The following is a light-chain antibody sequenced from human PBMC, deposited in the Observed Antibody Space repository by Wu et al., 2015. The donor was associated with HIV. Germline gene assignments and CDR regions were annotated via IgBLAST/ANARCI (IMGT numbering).Light chain of an antibody. Sequence: EIVMTQSPATLSVSPGERATLSCRASQTISTKLAWYQHQPGQAPRLLIYGASTRATGIPARFSGSGSGTEFTLTINSLQSEDFAVYYCQHYNDWVRSFGQGTRLEIK. J-gene: IGKJ2*03. CDR2: GAS. CDR1: QTISTK. CDR3: QHYNDWVRS. V-gene: IGKV3-15*01.